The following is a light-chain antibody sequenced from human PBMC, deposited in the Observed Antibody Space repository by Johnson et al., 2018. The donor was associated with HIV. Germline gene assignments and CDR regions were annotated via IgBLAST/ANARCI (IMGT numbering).Light chain of an antibody. Sequence: QSVLTQPPSVSAAPGQKVTISCSGSSSNIGNNYVSWYQQLPGTAPKLLIYENNMRPSGIPDRFSGSKSGTSATLGITGLQTGDEADYYCLAWDTGPRAWEVFGTGTKVTVL. V-gene: IGLV1-51*02. CDR3: LAWDTGPRAWEV. CDR1: SSNIGNNY. J-gene: IGLJ1*01. CDR2: ENN.